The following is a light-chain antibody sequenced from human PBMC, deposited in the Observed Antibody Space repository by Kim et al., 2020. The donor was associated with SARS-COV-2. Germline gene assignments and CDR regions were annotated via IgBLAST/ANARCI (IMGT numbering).Light chain of an antibody. J-gene: IGKJ2*01. CDR2: WAS. CDR1: QSVLYSSNNQNY. Sequence: RAPINCKSSQSVLYSSNNQNYLAWYQQKPGQPPQLLIYWASTRQYGVPDRFSGSGSGTDFTLSISSLQAEDVAVYYCQQYYTTPYTFGQGTKLEI. V-gene: IGKV4-1*01. CDR3: QQYYTTPYT.